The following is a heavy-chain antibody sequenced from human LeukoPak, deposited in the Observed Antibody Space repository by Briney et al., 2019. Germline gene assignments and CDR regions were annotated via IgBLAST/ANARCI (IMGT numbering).Heavy chain of an antibody. D-gene: IGHD3-10*01. Sequence: PGGSLRLSCVASEFIFSDYWMSWVRQAPGKGLEWVANIKHGGREEKYVGSVKGRFAISRDDAKSTLYLQMDSLSGDDTAVYYCARDNGGWFDSWGRGTLVTVSS. CDR3: ARDNGGWFDS. V-gene: IGHV3-7*03. CDR2: IKHGGREE. CDR1: EFIFSDYW. J-gene: IGHJ5*01.